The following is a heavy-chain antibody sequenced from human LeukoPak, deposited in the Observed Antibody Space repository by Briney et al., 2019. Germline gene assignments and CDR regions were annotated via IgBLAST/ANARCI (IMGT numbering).Heavy chain of an antibody. Sequence: GGSLRLSCAASGFTFSSYGMHWVRQAPGKGLEWVAVISYDGSNKYYADSVKGRFTISRDNSKNTLYLQMNSLRAEDTAVYYCARAPSSSPAYWGQGTLVTVSS. CDR1: GFTFSSYG. CDR3: ARAPSSSPAY. V-gene: IGHV3-30*03. D-gene: IGHD6-13*01. CDR2: ISYDGSNK. J-gene: IGHJ4*02.